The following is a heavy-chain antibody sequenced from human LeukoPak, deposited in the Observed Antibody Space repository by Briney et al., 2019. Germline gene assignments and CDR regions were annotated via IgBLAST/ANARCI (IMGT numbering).Heavy chain of an antibody. CDR2: ISSSGSTI. CDR3: ARVGPAVTTDDY. Sequence: GGSLRLSCAASGFTFSSYSINWVRQAPGKGLGWVSYISSSGSTIYYADSVKGRFTISRDNAKNSLSLQMNSLRAEDTAVYYCARVGPAVTTDDYWGQGTLVTVSS. J-gene: IGHJ4*02. D-gene: IGHD4-17*01. V-gene: IGHV3-48*01. CDR1: GFTFSSYS.